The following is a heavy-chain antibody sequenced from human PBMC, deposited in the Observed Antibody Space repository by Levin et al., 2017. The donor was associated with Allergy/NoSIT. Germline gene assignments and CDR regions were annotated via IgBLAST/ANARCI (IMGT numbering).Heavy chain of an antibody. CDR1: GDSVSSNSAG. V-gene: IGHV6-1*01. CDR2: TYYRSKWYK. Sequence: SQTLSLTCVISGDSVSSNSAGWNWIRQSPSRGLEWLGRTYYRSKWYKGYAVSVKSRIIINADTSKNQFSLQLSSVPPEDTAVYYCARVGPYYFDSWGQGTLVTVSS. CDR3: ARVGPYYFDS. J-gene: IGHJ4*02.